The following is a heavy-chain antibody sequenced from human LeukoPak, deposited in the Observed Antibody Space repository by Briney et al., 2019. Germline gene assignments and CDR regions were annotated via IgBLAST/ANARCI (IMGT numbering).Heavy chain of an antibody. CDR1: GFTFSSYS. CDR3: ARDRQVAAAGTVDY. Sequence: GGSRRLSCEASGFTFSSYSMNWVRQAPGKGLEWVSSISSSSSYIYYADSVKGRFTISRDNAKNSLYLQMNSLRAEDTAVDYCARDRQVAAAGTVDYWGQGTLVTVSS. J-gene: IGHJ4*02. CDR2: ISSSSSYI. D-gene: IGHD6-13*01. V-gene: IGHV3-21*01.